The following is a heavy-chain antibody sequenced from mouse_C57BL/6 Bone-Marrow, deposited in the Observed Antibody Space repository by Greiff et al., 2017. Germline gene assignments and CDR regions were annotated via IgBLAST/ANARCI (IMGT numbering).Heavy chain of an antibody. V-gene: IGHV1-53*01. Sequence: QVQLKQPGTELVKPGASVKLSCKASGYTFTSYWMHWVNQRPGQGLEWIGNINPSNGGTNYNEKFKSKATLTVDKSSSTAYMQLSSLTSEDSAVYYCARGWLLRDFDYWGQGTTLTVSS. CDR2: INPSNGGT. CDR3: ARGWLLRDFDY. J-gene: IGHJ2*01. CDR1: GYTFTSYW. D-gene: IGHD2-3*01.